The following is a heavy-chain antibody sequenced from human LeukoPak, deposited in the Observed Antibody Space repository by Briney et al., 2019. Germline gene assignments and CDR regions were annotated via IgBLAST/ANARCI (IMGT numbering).Heavy chain of an antibody. D-gene: IGHD3-9*01. CDR1: GFTFSSYS. CDR2: ISSSSSYI. V-gene: IGHV3-21*01. Sequence: GGSLRLSCAASGFTFSSYSMNWVRQAPGKGLEWVSSISSSSSYIYYADSVKGRFTISRDNAKNSLYLQMNSLRAEDTAVYYCARDTHRYFDWLKTYYYYGMDVWGKGTTVTVSS. J-gene: IGHJ6*04. CDR3: ARDTHRYFDWLKTYYYYGMDV.